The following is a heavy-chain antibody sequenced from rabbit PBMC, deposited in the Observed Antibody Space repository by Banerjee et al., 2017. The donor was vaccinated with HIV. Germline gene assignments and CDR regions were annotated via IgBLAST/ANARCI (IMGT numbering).Heavy chain of an antibody. D-gene: IGHD6-1*01. J-gene: IGHJ4*01. V-gene: IGHV1S47*01. Sequence: QEQLEESGGGLVQPEGSLTLTCKASGSDISSNAMCWVRQAPGKGLELIACIYSSNGDKWYASWVNGRFTISRSTSLNTVDLKMTSLTVADTATYFCGRDRDGDAGYGSLALWGPGTIVTV. CDR1: GSDISSNA. CDR2: IYSSNGDK. CDR3: GRDRDGDAGYGSLAL.